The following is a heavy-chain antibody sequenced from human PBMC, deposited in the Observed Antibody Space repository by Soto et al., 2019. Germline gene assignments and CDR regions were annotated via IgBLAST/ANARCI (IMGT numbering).Heavy chain of an antibody. D-gene: IGHD6-19*01. CDR1: GGSIRNYY. J-gene: IGHJ5*02. CDR3: ARRVAVAGTVWFAP. V-gene: IGHV4-59*12. CDR2: IFYSGST. Sequence: SETQSLTCTVSGGSIRNYYWSWIRQPPGRGLEWIGHIFYSGSTNYSPSFQGQVTISADKSISTAYLQWSSLKASDTAMYYCARRVAVAGTVWFAPWGQGTLVTVSS.